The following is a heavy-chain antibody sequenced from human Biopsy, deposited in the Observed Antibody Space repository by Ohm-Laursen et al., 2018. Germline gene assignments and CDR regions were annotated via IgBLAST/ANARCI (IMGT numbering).Heavy chain of an antibody. Sequence: SDTLSLTCSVSGGSFTGDYWSWIRQPPGKGLEWIGHISYTGNTSYKSSLKSRVTISVDTSRKHFSLRLTSLAAADTAVYYCARGSNEYYGLCFPHWGQGTLVTVSS. J-gene: IGHJ4*02. CDR3: ARGSNEYYGLCFPH. CDR1: GGSFTGDY. V-gene: IGHV4-59*07. D-gene: IGHD3-10*01. CDR2: ISYTGNT.